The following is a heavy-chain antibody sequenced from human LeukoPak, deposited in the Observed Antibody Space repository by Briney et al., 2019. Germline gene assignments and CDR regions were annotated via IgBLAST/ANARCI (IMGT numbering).Heavy chain of an antibody. CDR2: IYSRGLTRGST. D-gene: IGHD1-26*01. J-gene: IGHJ4*02. CDR3: ARDQEYSGSYYRYFDY. CDR1: GGSVSSGSYY. Sequence: SETLSLTCSVSGGSVSSGSYYWSWIRQPPGKGLEWIGYIYSRGLTRGSTNYNPSLKSRVTISVDTSKNQFSLKLSSVTAADTAVYYCARDQEYSGSYYRYFDYWGQGTLVTVSS. V-gene: IGHV4-61*01.